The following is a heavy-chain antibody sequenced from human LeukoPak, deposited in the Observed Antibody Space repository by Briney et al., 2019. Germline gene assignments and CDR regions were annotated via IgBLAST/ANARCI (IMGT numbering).Heavy chain of an antibody. J-gene: IGHJ3*02. D-gene: IGHD6-19*01. Sequence: GGSLRLSCAASGFTFDDYAMHWVRQAPGQGLEWVSGISWNSGSIGYADSVKGRFTISRDNAKNSLYLQMNSLRAEDTALHYCAKDIAVAGNPDAFDIWGQGTMVTVSS. CDR1: GFTFDDYA. CDR3: AKDIAVAGNPDAFDI. V-gene: IGHV3-9*01. CDR2: ISWNSGSI.